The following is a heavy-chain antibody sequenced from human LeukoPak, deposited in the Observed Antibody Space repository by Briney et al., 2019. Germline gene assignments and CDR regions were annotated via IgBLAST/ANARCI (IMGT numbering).Heavy chain of an antibody. CDR2: ISAYNGNT. D-gene: IGHD6-13*01. V-gene: IGHV1-18*04. Sequence: ASVKVSCKASEYTFTGYYIHWVRQAPGQGLEWMGWISAYNGNTNYAQKLQGRVTMTTDTSTSTAYMELRSLRSDDTAVYYCARVIAIDYYFDYWGQGTLVTVSS. CDR3: ARVIAIDYYFDY. J-gene: IGHJ4*02. CDR1: EYTFTGYY.